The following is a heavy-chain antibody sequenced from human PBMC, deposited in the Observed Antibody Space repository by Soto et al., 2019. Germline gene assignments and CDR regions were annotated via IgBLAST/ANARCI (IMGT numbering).Heavy chain of an antibody. V-gene: IGHV1-69*06. CDR2: LIPLFNSA. CDR1: GGTFCDYT. J-gene: IGHJ4*02. CDR3: ARGSFSSSWYWAY. D-gene: IGHD6-13*01. Sequence: SVKVSCKTSGGTFCDYTISWGRQTPGQGLEWMGDLIPLFNSAKYAPEFQGRLTITGDTSTSTAYMDLRNLKSEDTAVYYCARGSFSSSWYWAYWGQGTQVTVS.